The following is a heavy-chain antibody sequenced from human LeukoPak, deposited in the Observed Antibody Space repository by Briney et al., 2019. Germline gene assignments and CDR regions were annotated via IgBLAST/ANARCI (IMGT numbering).Heavy chain of an antibody. Sequence: GRSLRLSCAASGFTFSSYGMHWVRQAPGKGLEWVAVISYDGSNKCYADSVKGRFTISRDNSKNTLYLQMNSLRAEDTAVYYCAKSLAYGDYYYYGMDVWGQGTTVTVSS. CDR3: AKSLAYGDYYYYGMDV. CDR2: ISYDGSNK. J-gene: IGHJ6*02. CDR1: GFTFSSYG. V-gene: IGHV3-30*18. D-gene: IGHD4-17*01.